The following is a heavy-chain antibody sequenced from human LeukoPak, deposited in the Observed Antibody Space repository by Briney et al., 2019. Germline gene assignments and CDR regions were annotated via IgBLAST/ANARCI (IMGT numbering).Heavy chain of an antibody. Sequence: GGSLRLSCAASGFTFSDYYMSWLRQAPGKGVEGVSYISGSGSTIYYAASVKGRFTISRDNAKNSLYLQMNTLRAEDTAVYYCARAWTGYSYGDYWGQGTLVTVSS. CDR3: ARAWTGYSYGDY. V-gene: IGHV3-11*01. J-gene: IGHJ4*02. D-gene: IGHD5-18*01. CDR1: GFTFSDYY. CDR2: ISGSGSTI.